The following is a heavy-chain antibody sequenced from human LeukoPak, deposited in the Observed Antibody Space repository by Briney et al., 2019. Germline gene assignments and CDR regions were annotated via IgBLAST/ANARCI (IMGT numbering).Heavy chain of an antibody. CDR1: GGTFSSYT. D-gene: IGHD2-15*01. Sequence: GASVKVSCKASGGTFSSYTISWVRQAPGQGLEWMGRIIPILGIANYAQKFQGRVTITADKSTSTAYMKLSSLRPEDTAVYYCARDLAATDAFDIWGQGTMVTVSS. J-gene: IGHJ3*02. CDR2: IIPILGIA. V-gene: IGHV1-69*04. CDR3: ARDLAATDAFDI.